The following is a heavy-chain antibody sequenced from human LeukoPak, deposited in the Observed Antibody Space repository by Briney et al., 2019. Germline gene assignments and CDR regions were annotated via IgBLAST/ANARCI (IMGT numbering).Heavy chain of an antibody. J-gene: IGHJ4*02. CDR1: GFTFSSYG. V-gene: IGHV3-30*18. D-gene: IGHD3-22*01. CDR2: ISYDGSNK. Sequence: GGSLRLSCAASGFTFSSYGMHWVRQAPGKGLEWVAVISYDGSNKYYADSVKGRFTISRDNSKNTLYLQMDSLRAEDTAVYYCAKPESPYYYDSSGYSFRYWGQGTLVTVSS. CDR3: AKPESPYYYDSSGYSFRY.